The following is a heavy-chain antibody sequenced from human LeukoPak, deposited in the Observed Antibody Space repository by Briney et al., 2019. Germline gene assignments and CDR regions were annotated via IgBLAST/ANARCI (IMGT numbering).Heavy chain of an antibody. CDR2: ISGSGGST. J-gene: IGHJ5*02. V-gene: IGHV3-23*01. Sequence: GGSLRLFCAASGFTFSSYAMSWVRQAPGKGLEWVSAISGSGGSTYYADSVKGRFTISRDNSKNTLYLQMNSLRAEDTAVYYCAKSSNFWSGYYLSWGQGTLVTVSS. CDR3: AKSSNFWSGYYLS. CDR1: GFTFSSYA. D-gene: IGHD3-3*01.